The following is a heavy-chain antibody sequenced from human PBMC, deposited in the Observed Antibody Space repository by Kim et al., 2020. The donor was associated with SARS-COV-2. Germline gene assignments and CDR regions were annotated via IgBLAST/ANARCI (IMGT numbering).Heavy chain of an antibody. Sequence: GGSLRLSCSASGFTFSSYAMHWVRQAPGKGLEYVSAISSNGGSTYYADSVKGRFTISRDNSKNTLYLQMSSLRAEDTAVYYCVKERRVMVRGVKGTPRVLDYWGQGTLVTVSS. CDR1: GFTFSSYA. V-gene: IGHV3-64D*06. D-gene: IGHD3-10*01. CDR3: VKERRVMVRGVKGTPRVLDY. J-gene: IGHJ4*02. CDR2: ISSNGGST.